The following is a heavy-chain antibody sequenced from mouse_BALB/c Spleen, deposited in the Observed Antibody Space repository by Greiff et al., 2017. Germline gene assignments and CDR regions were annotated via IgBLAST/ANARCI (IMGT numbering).Heavy chain of an antibody. Sequence: QVQLQQPGAELVKPGASVKMSCKASGYTFTSYNMHWVKQTPGQGLEWIGAIYPGNGDTSYNQKFKGKATLTADKSSSTAYIQLSSLTSEDSAVYYCARVRPDYYAMDDGGQGTSVTVSS. CDR1: GYTFTSYN. J-gene: IGHJ4*01. CDR2: IYPGNGDT. V-gene: IGHV1-12*01. CDR3: ARVRPDYYAMDD. D-gene: IGHD2-14*01.